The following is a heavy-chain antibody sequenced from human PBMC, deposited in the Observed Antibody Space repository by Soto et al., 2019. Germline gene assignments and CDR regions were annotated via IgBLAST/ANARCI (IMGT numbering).Heavy chain of an antibody. CDR2: ISYFGDT. D-gene: IGHD4-17*01. V-gene: IGHV4-31*11. Sequence: QVQLQETGPGLVKPSQTLSLTCGVSGKSIRRAGYYWTWIRQRPGKGLEWIGHISYFGDTHYSPSLTSRVTISLDPSKMQFSLELTSVKAADTAVYYCATSPPGDNDAFDVWGQGTFVSVSS. CDR1: GKSIRRAGYY. CDR3: ATSPPGDNDAFDV. J-gene: IGHJ3*01.